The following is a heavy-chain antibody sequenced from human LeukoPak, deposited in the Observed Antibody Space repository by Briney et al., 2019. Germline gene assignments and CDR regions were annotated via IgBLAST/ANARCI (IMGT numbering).Heavy chain of an antibody. Sequence: GGSLRLSCAASGFTFSNYWMHWVRRAPGKGPVWVSRINTDGNITTYADSVKGRFSISRDNAKNALYLQMNSLRAEDTAVYYCAREGAVAGPSQYYYYGMDVWGQGTTVTVSS. CDR3: AREGAVAGPSQYYYYGMDV. CDR1: GFTFSNYW. CDR2: INTDGNIT. V-gene: IGHV3-74*01. J-gene: IGHJ6*02. D-gene: IGHD6-19*01.